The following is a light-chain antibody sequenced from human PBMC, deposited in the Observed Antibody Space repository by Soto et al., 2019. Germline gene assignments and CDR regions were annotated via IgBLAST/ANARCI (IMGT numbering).Light chain of an antibody. CDR2: EVS. V-gene: IGLV2-14*01. J-gene: IGLJ1*01. CDR3: SSYISSSTLV. Sequence: QSALTQPASVSGPHGQSITISCTGTSSDVGAYNYVSWYQQHPGKAPKLMIYEVSNRPSGVSNRFSGSKSGNTASLTISGLQAEDEADYYCSSYISSSTLVFGTGTKVTVL. CDR1: SSDVGAYNY.